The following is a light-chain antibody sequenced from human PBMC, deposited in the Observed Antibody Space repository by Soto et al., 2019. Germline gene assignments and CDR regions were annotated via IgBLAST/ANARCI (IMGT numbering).Light chain of an antibody. Sequence: QSALTQPASVSGSPGQSSTISCTGTSSDVGGYNYVSWYQQHPGKAPKLMIYDVSNRPSGVSNRFSGSKSGNTASLTISGLQAEDEADYYCSSYTSSSTPLVFGTGTKVTVL. J-gene: IGLJ1*01. V-gene: IGLV2-14*01. CDR1: SSDVGGYNY. CDR2: DVS. CDR3: SSYTSSSTPLV.